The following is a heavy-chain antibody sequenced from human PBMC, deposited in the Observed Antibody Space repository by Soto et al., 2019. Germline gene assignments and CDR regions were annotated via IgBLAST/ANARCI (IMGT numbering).Heavy chain of an antibody. V-gene: IGHV4-34*01. CDR3: ARGQEGVVATH. Sequence: QVQLQQWGAGLLKPSETLSLTCVVYGGSLSGYYWSWIRQPPGKGLEWIGEIKDGGLTNYSPSIKSRATISADTPKNQFSLKLHSVTAADRAVYYCARGQEGVVATHWDQGTLVTVSS. CDR1: GGSLSGYY. CDR2: IKDGGLT. J-gene: IGHJ4*02. D-gene: IGHD5-12*01.